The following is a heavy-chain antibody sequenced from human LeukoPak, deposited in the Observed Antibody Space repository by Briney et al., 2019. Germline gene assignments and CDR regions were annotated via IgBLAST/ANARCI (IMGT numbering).Heavy chain of an antibody. D-gene: IGHD1-26*01. J-gene: IGHJ4*02. CDR3: TAGVGATDHDY. V-gene: IGHV3-15*01. CDR2: IISKTAGGTT. CDR1: GFTFSSYS. Sequence: GGSLRLSCAASGFTFSSYSMNWVRQAPGKGLEWVGRIISKTAGGTTDYAAPVKGRFSISRDDSQNTVYLQMNSLKTEDTAVYYCTAGVGATDHDYWGQGTLVTVSS.